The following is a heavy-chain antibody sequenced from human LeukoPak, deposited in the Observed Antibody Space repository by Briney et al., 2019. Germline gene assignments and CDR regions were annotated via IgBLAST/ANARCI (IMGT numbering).Heavy chain of an antibody. D-gene: IGHD2-2*01. CDR2: ISWYSGSI. CDR3: AKDLGSSPQNYFDY. Sequence: GRSLRLSCAASGFTFDDYAMHWVRQAPGEGLEWVSGISWYSGSIGYADSVKGRFTISRDNAKNSLYLQMNSLRAEDTALYYCAKDLGSSPQNYFDYWGQGTLVTVSS. CDR1: GFTFDDYA. J-gene: IGHJ4*02. V-gene: IGHV3-9*01.